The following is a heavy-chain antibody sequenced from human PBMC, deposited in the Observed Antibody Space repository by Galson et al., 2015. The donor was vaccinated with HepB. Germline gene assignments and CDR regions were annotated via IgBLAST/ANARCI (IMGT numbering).Heavy chain of an antibody. Sequence: SVKVSCKASGYTFTSYAMHWVRQAPGQRLEWMGWINAGNGNTKYSQKFQGRVTITRDTSASTAYMELSSLRSEDTAVYYCASSLLAPYDFWSWWYMDVWGKGTTVTVSS. CDR2: INAGNGNT. J-gene: IGHJ6*03. D-gene: IGHD3-3*01. V-gene: IGHV1-3*01. CDR1: GYTFTSYA. CDR3: ASSLLAPYDFWSWWYMDV.